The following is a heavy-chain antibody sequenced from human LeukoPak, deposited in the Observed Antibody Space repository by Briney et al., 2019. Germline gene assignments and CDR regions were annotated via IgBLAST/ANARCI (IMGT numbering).Heavy chain of an antibody. D-gene: IGHD6-13*01. CDR3: ARGPVAAAGITFDY. CDR2: INHSGST. V-gene: IGHV4-34*01. Sequence: SETLSLTCAVYGGSFSGYYWSWIRQPPGKGLEWIGEINHSGSTNYNPALKSRVTISVDTSKNQFSLKLSSVPAADTAVYYCARGPVAAAGITFDYWGQGTLVTVSS. CDR1: GGSFSGYY. J-gene: IGHJ4*02.